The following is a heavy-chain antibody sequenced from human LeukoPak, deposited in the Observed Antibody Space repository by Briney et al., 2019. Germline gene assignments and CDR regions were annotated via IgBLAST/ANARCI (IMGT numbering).Heavy chain of an antibody. D-gene: IGHD2-15*01. CDR1: GFPLSSYS. J-gene: IGHJ6*03. Sequence: AGGSLTLSCAASGFPLSSYSMHGVRQPPPRGLEWVSWISISSSYIYYEDSLKGRFTISRDNAKNSLYLQVNSLSPADTAGYYRARGGYCSCGSCARYYYYYYMDVWGKGTTVTISS. CDR2: ISISSSYI. V-gene: IGHV3-21*04. CDR3: ARGGYCSCGSCARYYYYYYMDV.